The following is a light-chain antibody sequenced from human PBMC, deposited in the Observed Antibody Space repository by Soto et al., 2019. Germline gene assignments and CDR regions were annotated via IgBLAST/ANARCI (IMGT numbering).Light chain of an antibody. J-gene: IGLJ1*01. V-gene: IGLV2-14*01. CDR3: GSYTTSSNYV. CDR1: SSDVGAYNY. Sequence: QSALTQPASLSGSPGQSITISCTGTSSDVGAYNYVSWYQQHPGKAAKLMIYDVSHRPSGVSHRFSGSKSGNTASLTISGLQAEDEADYYCGSYTTSSNYVFGTGTKVTVL. CDR2: DVS.